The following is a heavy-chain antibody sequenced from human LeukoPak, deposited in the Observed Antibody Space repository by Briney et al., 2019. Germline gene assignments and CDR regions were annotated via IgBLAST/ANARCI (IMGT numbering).Heavy chain of an antibody. J-gene: IGHJ4*02. V-gene: IGHV3-21*04. CDR1: GFTFSSYS. CDR3: AKMHRDGYNQDY. Sequence: GGSLRLSCAASGFTFSSYSMNWVRQAPGKGLEWVSSISSSSSYIYYADSVKGRFTISRDNAKNSLYLQMNSLRAEDTAVYYCAKMHRDGYNQDYWGQGTLVTVSS. CDR2: ISSSSSYI. D-gene: IGHD5-24*01.